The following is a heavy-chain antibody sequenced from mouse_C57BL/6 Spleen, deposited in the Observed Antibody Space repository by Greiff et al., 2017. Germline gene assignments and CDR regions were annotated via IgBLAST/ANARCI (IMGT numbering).Heavy chain of an antibody. D-gene: IGHD2-2*01. J-gene: IGHJ4*01. Sequence: DVKLQESGAELVRPGASVKLSCTASGFNIKDDYMHWVKQRPEQGLEWIGWIDPENGDTEYASKFQGKATITADTSSNTAYLQLSSLTSEDTAVYYCTTRFYYGYDVRAYYYAMDYWGQGTSVTVSS. CDR2: IDPENGDT. V-gene: IGHV14-4*01. CDR1: GFNIKDDY. CDR3: TTRFYYGYDVRAYYYAMDY.